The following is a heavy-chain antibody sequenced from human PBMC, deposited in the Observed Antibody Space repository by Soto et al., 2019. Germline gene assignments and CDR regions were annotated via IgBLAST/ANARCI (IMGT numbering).Heavy chain of an antibody. D-gene: IGHD1-26*01. CDR1: GFTFSSYS. J-gene: IGHJ4*02. Sequence: GSLRLSCAASGFTFSSYSMNWVRQAPGKGLEWVSSISSSSSYIYYADSMKGRFTISRDNAKNSLYLQMNSLRAEDTAVYYCARERGATKFDYWGQGTLVTVSS. V-gene: IGHV3-21*01. CDR3: ARERGATKFDY. CDR2: ISSSSSYI.